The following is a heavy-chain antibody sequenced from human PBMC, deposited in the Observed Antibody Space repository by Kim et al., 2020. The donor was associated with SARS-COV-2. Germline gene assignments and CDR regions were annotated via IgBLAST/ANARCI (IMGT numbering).Heavy chain of an antibody. J-gene: IGHJ4*02. CDR2: INPSGGST. CDR1: GYTFTSYY. CDR3: GWGLGGYYDSSGYFWPH. Sequence: ASVKVSCKASGYTFTSYYMHWVRQAPGQGLEWMGIINPSGGSTSYAQKFQGRVTMTRDTSTSTVYMELRSLRSEDTAVYYCGWGLGGYYDSSGYFWPHWGQGTLVTVSS. D-gene: IGHD3-22*01. V-gene: IGHV1-46*01.